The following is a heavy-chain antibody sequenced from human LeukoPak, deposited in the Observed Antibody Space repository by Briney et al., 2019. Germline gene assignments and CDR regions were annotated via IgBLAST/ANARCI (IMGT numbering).Heavy chain of an antibody. D-gene: IGHD1-26*01. CDR3: ASIGMVGSTVDY. CDR2: ISYDGSNK. J-gene: IGHJ4*02. V-gene: IGHV3-30*04. CDR1: GFTFSSYA. Sequence: GRSLRLSCAASGFTFSSYAMHWVRQAPGKGLEWVAVISYDGSNKYYADSVKGRFTISRDNSKNTLYLQMNSLRADDTAVYYCASIGMVGSTVDYWGQGTLVTVSS.